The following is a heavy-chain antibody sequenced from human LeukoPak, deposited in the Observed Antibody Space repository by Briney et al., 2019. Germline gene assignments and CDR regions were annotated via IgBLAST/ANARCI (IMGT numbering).Heavy chain of an antibody. CDR3: ASVPLFYDYVWGSYRYNWFDP. CDR2: LNHNGST. CDR1: GGSFSGYY. D-gene: IGHD3-16*02. V-gene: IGHV4-34*01. Sequence: SETLSLTCAVYGGSFSGYYWSWIRQPPVKGLDWMGELNHNGSTNYNPSLKSRVNISVDTSKNQFSLKLRCVTAADTAVYYCASVPLFYDYVWGSYRYNWFDPWGQGTLVSVSS. J-gene: IGHJ5*02.